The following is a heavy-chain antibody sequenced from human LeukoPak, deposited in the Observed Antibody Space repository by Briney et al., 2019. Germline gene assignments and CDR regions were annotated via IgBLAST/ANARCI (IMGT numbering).Heavy chain of an antibody. V-gene: IGHV4-39*07. CDR3: ARVHHYDSSGYRIDAFDI. J-gene: IGHJ3*02. D-gene: IGHD3-22*01. CDR2: IYYSGST. CDR1: GGSISSSSYY. Sequence: KPSETLSLTCTVSGGSISSSSYYWGWIRQPPGKGLEWIGSIYYSGSTYYNPSLKSRVTISVDTSKNQFSLKLSSVTAADTAVYYCARVHHYDSSGYRIDAFDIWGQGTMVTVSS.